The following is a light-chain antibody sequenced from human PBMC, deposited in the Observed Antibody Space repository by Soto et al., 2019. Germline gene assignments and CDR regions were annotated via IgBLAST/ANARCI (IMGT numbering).Light chain of an antibody. V-gene: IGKV1-5*01. J-gene: IGKJ1*01. CDR1: QSITNW. CDR3: QQYNDYWT. CDR2: DAS. Sequence: DIQMTQSPSTLSASVGDRVVITCRASQSITNWLAWYQQKPGKAPKLLIYDASSLESGVPSRFSGSGSGTEFTLTISSLQPDDFATYYCQQYNDYWTFGQGTKVDIK.